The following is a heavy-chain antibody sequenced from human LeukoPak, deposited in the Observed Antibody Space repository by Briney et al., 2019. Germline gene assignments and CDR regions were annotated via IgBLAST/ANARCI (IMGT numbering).Heavy chain of an antibody. CDR3: AKSPLDYGDYYDY. Sequence: GGSLRPSCAASGFTFSSYAMSWVRQAPGKGLEWVSAISGSGGSTYYADSVKGRFTISRDNSKNTLYLQMNSLRAEDTAVYYCAKSPLDYGDYYDYWGQGTLVTVSS. V-gene: IGHV3-23*01. J-gene: IGHJ4*02. CDR2: ISGSGGST. CDR1: GFTFSSYA. D-gene: IGHD4-17*01.